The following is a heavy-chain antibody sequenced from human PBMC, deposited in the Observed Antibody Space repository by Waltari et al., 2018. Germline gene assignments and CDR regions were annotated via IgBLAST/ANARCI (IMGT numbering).Heavy chain of an antibody. CDR3: ASIHCTGGVCSRAFDY. J-gene: IGHJ4*02. Sequence: QAPGQGLEWMGGIIPIFGTANYAQKFQGRVTITADESTSTAYMELSSLRSEDTAVYYCASIHCTGGVCSRAFDYWGQGTLVTVSS. CDR2: IIPIFGTA. V-gene: IGHV1-69*01. D-gene: IGHD2-8*02.